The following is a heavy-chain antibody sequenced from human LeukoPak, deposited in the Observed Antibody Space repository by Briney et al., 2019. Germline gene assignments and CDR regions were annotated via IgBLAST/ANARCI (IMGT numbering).Heavy chain of an antibody. Sequence: GGSLRLSCAAPGFTFSSYWMHWVRQAPGKGLVWVSGTNSDGSTTAYADSVKGRFTISRDNAKNTLYPQMNSLRAEDTAVYYCATNIVGPTLDYWGQGTLVTVSS. D-gene: IGHD1-26*01. CDR2: TNSDGSTT. J-gene: IGHJ4*02. CDR1: GFTFSSYW. V-gene: IGHV3-74*01. CDR3: ATNIVGPTLDY.